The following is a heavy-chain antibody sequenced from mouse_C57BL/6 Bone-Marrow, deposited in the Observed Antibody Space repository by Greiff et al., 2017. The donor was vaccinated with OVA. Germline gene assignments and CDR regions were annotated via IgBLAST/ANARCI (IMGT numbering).Heavy chain of an antibody. D-gene: IGHD3-3*01. V-gene: IGHV1-55*01. J-gene: IGHJ2*01. Sequence: QVQLQQPGAELVKPGASVKMSCKASGYTFTSYWITWVKQRPGQGLEWIGDIYPGSGSTNYNEKFKGKATLTVDTSSSTAYMQRSSLTSEDSAVYYCARSRTDYWGQGTTLTVSS. CDR1: GYTFTSYW. CDR2: IYPGSGST. CDR3: ARSRTDY.